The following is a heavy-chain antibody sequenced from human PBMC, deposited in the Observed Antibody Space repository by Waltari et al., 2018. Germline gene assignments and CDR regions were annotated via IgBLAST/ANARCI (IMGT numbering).Heavy chain of an antibody. D-gene: IGHD3-16*02. V-gene: IGHV4-59*08. CDR3: ARQKYDYVWGSYRPGAFDI. CDR2: IYYSGST. Sequence: QVQLQESGPGLVKPSETLSLTCTVSGGSISSYYWSWIRQPPAKGLEWIGYIYYSGSTNYNPSLKSRVTISVDTSKNQFSLKLSSVTAADTAVYYCARQKYDYVWGSYRPGAFDIWGQGTMVTVSS. J-gene: IGHJ3*02. CDR1: GGSISSYY.